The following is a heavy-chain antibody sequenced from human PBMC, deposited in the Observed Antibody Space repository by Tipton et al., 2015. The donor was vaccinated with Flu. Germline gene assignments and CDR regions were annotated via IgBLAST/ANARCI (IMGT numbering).Heavy chain of an antibody. Sequence: TLSLTCTVSGGSISSGGYYWSWIRQPAGGGLEWIGRIYTSGSANYNPSLRSRVTISADTSKNQFSLKLGSVTAADTAVYYCAREVRYYYDSSGYFPQYYFDYWGQGTVVTVSS. J-gene: IGHJ4*02. CDR3: AREVRYYYDSSGYFPQYYFDY. CDR1: GGSISSGGYY. D-gene: IGHD3-22*01. CDR2: IYTSGSA. V-gene: IGHV4-61*02.